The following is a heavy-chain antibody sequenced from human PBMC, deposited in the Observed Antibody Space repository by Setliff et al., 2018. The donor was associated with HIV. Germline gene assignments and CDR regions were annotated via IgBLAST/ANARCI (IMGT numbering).Heavy chain of an antibody. CDR3: ARDALWDSYGLDY. J-gene: IGHJ4*02. Sequence: PSETLSLTCTVSGGSINSGGYYWVWIRQPALKGLEWIGRIYTSGSTNYNPSLKSRVTISVDTSKNQFSLKLSSVTAADTAVYYCARDALWDSYGLDYWGQGTLVTVSS. CDR1: GGSINSGGYY. D-gene: IGHD5-18*01. CDR2: IYTSGST. V-gene: IGHV4-61*02.